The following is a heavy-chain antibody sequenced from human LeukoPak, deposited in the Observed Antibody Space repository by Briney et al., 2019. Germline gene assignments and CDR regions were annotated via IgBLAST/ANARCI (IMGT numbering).Heavy chain of an antibody. CDR2: IYTSGST. CDR3: AREVTMVRGVIIHYYYYMDV. V-gene: IGHV4-4*07. CDR1: GGSISSYY. Sequence: PSETLSLTCTVSGGSISSYYWSWIRQPAGKGLEWIGRIYTSGSTNYNPSLKSRVTMSVDTSKNQFSLKLSSVTAADTAVYYCAREVTMVRGVIIHYYYYMDVWGKGTTVTISS. J-gene: IGHJ6*03. D-gene: IGHD3-10*01.